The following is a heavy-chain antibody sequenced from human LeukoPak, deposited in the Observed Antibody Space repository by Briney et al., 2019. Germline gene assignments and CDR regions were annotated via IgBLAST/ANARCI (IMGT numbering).Heavy chain of an antibody. D-gene: IGHD4-17*01. J-gene: IGHJ4*02. CDR3: AREGDDYGDSHAYYFDY. CDR1: GSTFSSYW. CDR2: IKQDGSEK. Sequence: GGSLRLSCAASGSTFSSYWMSWVRQAPGKGLEWVANIKQDGSEKYYVDSVKGRFTISRDNAKNSLYLQMNSLRAEDTAVYYCAREGDDYGDSHAYYFDYWGQGTLVTVSS. V-gene: IGHV3-7*05.